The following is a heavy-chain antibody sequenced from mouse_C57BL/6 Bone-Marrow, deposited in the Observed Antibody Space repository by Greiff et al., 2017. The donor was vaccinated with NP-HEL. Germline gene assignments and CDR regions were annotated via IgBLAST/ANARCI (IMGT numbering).Heavy chain of an antibody. J-gene: IGHJ1*03. CDR1: GYAFTNYL. CDR3: LYGSPLDFDV. V-gene: IGHV1-54*01. Sequence: VQLQQSGAELVRPGTSVKVSCKASGYAFTNYLIEWVKQRPGQGLEWIGVINPGSGGTNYNEKFKGKATLTADKSSSTAYMQLSSLTSEDSAVYCCLYGSPLDFDVWGTGTTVTVSS. D-gene: IGHD1-1*01. CDR2: INPGSGGT.